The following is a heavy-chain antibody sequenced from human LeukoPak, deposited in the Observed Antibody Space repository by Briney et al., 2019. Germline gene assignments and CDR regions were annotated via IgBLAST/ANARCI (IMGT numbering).Heavy chain of an antibody. J-gene: IGHJ6*03. CDR1: GYTFTSYD. Sequence: ASVKVSCKASGYTFTSYDINWVRQATGQGLEWMGWMNPNNSNAAHPQKFQGRVTMTRNSSISTAYLELSSLRSEDTAVYYCARTNYFSAGSGYYGYSYYYMDVWGKGTTVTVSS. CDR2: MNPNNSNA. CDR3: ARTNYFSAGSGYYGYSYYYMDV. V-gene: IGHV1-8*01. D-gene: IGHD3-22*01.